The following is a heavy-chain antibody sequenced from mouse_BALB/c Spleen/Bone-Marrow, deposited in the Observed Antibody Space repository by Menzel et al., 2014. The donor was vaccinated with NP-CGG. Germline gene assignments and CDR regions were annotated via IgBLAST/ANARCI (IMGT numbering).Heavy chain of an antibody. D-gene: IGHD2-10*01. J-gene: IGHJ4*01. V-gene: IGHV1S81*02. CDR1: GYTFTSYY. CDR2: INPSNGGT. Sequence: LVESGAELVKPGASVKLSCKASGYTFTSYYLYWVKRRPGQGLEWIGEINPSNGGTNFNERFKSKASLTVDKSSSTAYMQLNSLTSEDSAVYYCTRRSLLSDYYSMDYWGQGASVTVSS. CDR3: TRRSLLSDYYSMDY.